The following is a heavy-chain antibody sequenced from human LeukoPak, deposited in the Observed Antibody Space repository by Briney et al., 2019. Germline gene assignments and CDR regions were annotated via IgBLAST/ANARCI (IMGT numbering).Heavy chain of an antibody. CDR1: GDSVSSNRVT. Sequence: SQTLSLTCAISGDSVSSNRVTWNWIRQSPSRGLEWLGRTYYRSTWYNDYAVSVRGRITVNPDTSKNQFSLHLNSVTPEDTAVYYCARRLTQYDCFDPWGQGILVTVSS. J-gene: IGHJ5*02. CDR2: TYYRSTWYN. CDR3: ARRLTQYDCFDP. V-gene: IGHV6-1*01. D-gene: IGHD2-2*01.